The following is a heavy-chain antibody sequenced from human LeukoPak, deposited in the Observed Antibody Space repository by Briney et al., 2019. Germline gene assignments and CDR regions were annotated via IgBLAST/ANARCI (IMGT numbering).Heavy chain of an antibody. CDR3: ARSPRWLQLWYYFDY. D-gene: IGHD5-24*01. CDR2: IYPSDSET. J-gene: IGHJ4*02. V-gene: IGHV5-51*01. CDR1: GYRFTSDS. Sequence: GEPLKISCKGSGYRFTSDSIAWVRQMPGKGLEWMGIIYPSDSETRYSPSFQGQVTISADKSISTAYLQWSSLKASDTAIYYCARSPRWLQLWYYFDYWGQGTLVTVSS.